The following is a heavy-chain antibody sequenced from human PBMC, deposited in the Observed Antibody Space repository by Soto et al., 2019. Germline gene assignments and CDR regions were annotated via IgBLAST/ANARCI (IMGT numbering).Heavy chain of an antibody. D-gene: IGHD2-21*01. Sequence: PGGSLRLSCAASGFTFKTYAMHWVRQAPGRGLEWVAVLSYDGGNQYHADSVKGRFTISRDNSKNTLYLQMNSLRTEDTAVYYCAIGGHIGHIDFWGQGTLVTVSS. CDR1: GFTFKTYA. CDR3: AIGGHIGHIDF. CDR2: LSYDGGNQ. J-gene: IGHJ4*02. V-gene: IGHV3-30-3*01.